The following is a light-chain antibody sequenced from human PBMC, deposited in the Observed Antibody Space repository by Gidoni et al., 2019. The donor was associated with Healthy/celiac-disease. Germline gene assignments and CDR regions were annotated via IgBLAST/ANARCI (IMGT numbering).Light chain of an antibody. V-gene: IGKV3-15*01. CDR3: QQYNNWPPWT. Sequence: EIVMTQSPATLSVSPGERATLSCRASQSVSSNLAWYQKKPGQAPRLLIYGASTRATGASRFSGSGSGTEFTLTISSLQSEDFAVYYCQQYNNWPPWTFGQGTKVEIK. J-gene: IGKJ1*01. CDR1: QSVSSN. CDR2: GAS.